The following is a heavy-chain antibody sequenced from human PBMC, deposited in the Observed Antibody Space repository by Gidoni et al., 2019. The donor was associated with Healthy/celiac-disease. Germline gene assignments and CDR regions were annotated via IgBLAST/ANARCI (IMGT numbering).Heavy chain of an antibody. D-gene: IGHD3-22*01. V-gene: IGHV3-73*02. CDR3: TRPYYYDSSGSQSGDY. CDR1: GFIFRGSA. J-gene: IGHJ4*02. CDR2: IRSNANSYAT. Sequence: EVQLVEAGGGLVQPGGSLKLSCAASGFIFRGSAMHWVRQASGKGLEWVGRIRSNANSYATAYAASVKGRFTISRDDSKNTAYLQMNSLETEDTAVYYCTRPYYYDSSGSQSGDYWGQGTLVTVSS.